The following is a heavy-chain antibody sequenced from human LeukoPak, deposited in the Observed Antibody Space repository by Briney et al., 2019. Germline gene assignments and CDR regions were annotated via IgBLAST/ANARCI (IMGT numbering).Heavy chain of an antibody. CDR3: ASVCSSTNCYDFDY. D-gene: IGHD2-2*01. V-gene: IGHV1-2*02. CDR1: GYTFTDYY. J-gene: IGHJ4*02. Sequence: ASVKVSCKASGYTFTDYYMHWVRQAPGQGLEWMGWINPKSAGTNYAQKFQGRVTMTRDMSISTAYMELSRLRSDDTAVYYCASVCSSTNCYDFDYWGQGTLATVSS. CDR2: INPKSAGT.